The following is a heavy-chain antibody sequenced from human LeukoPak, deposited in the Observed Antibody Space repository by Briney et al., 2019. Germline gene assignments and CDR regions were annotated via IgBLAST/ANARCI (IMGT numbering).Heavy chain of an antibody. D-gene: IGHD1-26*01. J-gene: IGHJ4*02. V-gene: IGHV3-23*01. Sequence: GGSLRLSCAASGFTFSSYAMSWVRQAPGKGLEWVSAISGSGGSTYYADSVKGRFTISRDNSKNTLYLQMNSLRAEDTAVYYCARDRWELLQAFDYWGQGTLVTVSS. CDR1: GFTFSSYA. CDR2: ISGSGGST. CDR3: ARDRWELLQAFDY.